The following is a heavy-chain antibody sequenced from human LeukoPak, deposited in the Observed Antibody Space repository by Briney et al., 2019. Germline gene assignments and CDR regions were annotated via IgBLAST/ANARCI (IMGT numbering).Heavy chain of an antibody. Sequence: SETLSLTCIVSGGSISNYYWSWIRQPPGKGLEYIGYIYYSGSTSYNPSLKSRVTISVDMSKNQFSLKLSSVTAADTAVYYCARGGNCSDGSCYSDRGWFDPWGQGTLVTVSS. CDR2: IYYSGST. J-gene: IGHJ5*02. V-gene: IGHV4-59*01. CDR1: GGSISNYY. D-gene: IGHD2-15*01. CDR3: ARGGNCSDGSCYSDRGWFDP.